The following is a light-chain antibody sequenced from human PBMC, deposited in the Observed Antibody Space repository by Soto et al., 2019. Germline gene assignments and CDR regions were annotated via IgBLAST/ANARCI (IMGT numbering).Light chain of an antibody. Sequence: EIVMTQSPATLSVSPGERATLSCRASQSVSGNLAWYQQKPGQAPRLLIYGASTRATGIPARFSGSGSGTVFTLTISSLQSEDFAVYYCHQYNNWPPLTFGGGTKVEIK. CDR2: GAS. V-gene: IGKV3-15*01. J-gene: IGKJ4*01. CDR3: HQYNNWPPLT. CDR1: QSVSGN.